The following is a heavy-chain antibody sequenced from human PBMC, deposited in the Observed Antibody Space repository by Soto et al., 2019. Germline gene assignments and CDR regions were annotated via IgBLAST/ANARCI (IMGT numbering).Heavy chain of an antibody. J-gene: IGHJ5*02. D-gene: IGHD2-15*01. Sequence: QAQLVQSGAEVKKPGSSVKVSCKASGGTFNSHTFSWIREAPGQGLEWMGRIIPVLGITNYAQKFQGRVTITADTPTTTVYATLPSLRSEDTAVYYCTRALIDQPLVALSWGQGTLVTVSS. CDR3: TRALIDQPLVALS. V-gene: IGHV1-69*02. CDR1: GGTFNSHT. CDR2: IIPVLGIT.